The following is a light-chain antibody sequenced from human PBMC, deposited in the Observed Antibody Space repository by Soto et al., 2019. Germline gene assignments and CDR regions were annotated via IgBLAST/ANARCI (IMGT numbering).Light chain of an antibody. CDR2: RAS. CDR3: QQYDTSPRT. V-gene: IGKV3-20*01. Sequence: EIVLTQSPGTLSLSPGERGTLSCRASQSIGSNYLAWYQQKPGQAPRLLIYRASIRAPGIPDRFSGSGSGTDFTLNISRLEPEDFAMYYCQQYDTSPRTFGQGTKVDFK. J-gene: IGKJ1*01. CDR1: QSIGSNY.